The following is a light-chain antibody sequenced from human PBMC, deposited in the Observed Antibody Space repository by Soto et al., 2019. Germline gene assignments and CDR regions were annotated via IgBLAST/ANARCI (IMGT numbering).Light chain of an antibody. J-gene: IGKJ5*01. Sequence: ILVTQSAATLSLSPGVGSTLSCRASQSVRSNLAWYQQKPGQAPSLLIYDASIRATGIPARFSVSGSGTDFTLTLSSLETEDFAIYDCQQRSNWLPITSCQGTRLE. CDR3: QQRSNWLPIT. V-gene: IGKV3-11*01. CDR1: QSVRSN. CDR2: DAS.